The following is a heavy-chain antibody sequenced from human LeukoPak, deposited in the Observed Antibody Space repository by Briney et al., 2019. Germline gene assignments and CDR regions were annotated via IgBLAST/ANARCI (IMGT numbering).Heavy chain of an antibody. D-gene: IGHD5-12*01. CDR2: ISSSSSYI. J-gene: IGHJ4*02. Sequence: GGSLRLSCAASGFTFSSYSMNWVRQAPGKGLEWVSSISSSSSYIYYADSVKGRFTISRDNAKNSLYLQMNSLRAEDTAVYYCARDSSGYDPYYFDYWGQGTLVTVSS. V-gene: IGHV3-21*01. CDR3: ARDSSGYDPYYFDY. CDR1: GFTFSSYS.